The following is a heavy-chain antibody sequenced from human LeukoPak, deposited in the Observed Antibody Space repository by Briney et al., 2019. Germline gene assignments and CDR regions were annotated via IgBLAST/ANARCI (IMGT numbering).Heavy chain of an antibody. CDR2: MTRSGTI. Sequence: PGGSLRLSCAAPGFSFSSYSMNWVRQAPGKGLEWVATMTRSGTIYYADSVKGRFTISRDNAKNSVYLQMNSLRDEDTALYSCARAQTMFWEFDGFDIWGRGTKVTVSS. J-gene: IGHJ3*02. D-gene: IGHD3-10*02. V-gene: IGHV3-69-1*01. CDR3: ARAQTMFWEFDGFDI. CDR1: GFSFSSYS.